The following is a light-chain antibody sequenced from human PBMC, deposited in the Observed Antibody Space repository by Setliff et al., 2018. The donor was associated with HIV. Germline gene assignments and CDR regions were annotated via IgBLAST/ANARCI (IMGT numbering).Light chain of an antibody. CDR2: DVT. Sequence: QSVLTQPRSVSGSPGQSVTISCTGSSSDVGAYNYVSWYQQHPGKAPKLMIYDVTKRPSGVPDRFSGSKSGNTASLTISGLQAEDEADYYCCSYAGRYTYIFGTGTKGTVL. CDR3: CSYAGRYTYI. J-gene: IGLJ1*01. CDR1: SSDVGAYNY. V-gene: IGLV2-11*01.